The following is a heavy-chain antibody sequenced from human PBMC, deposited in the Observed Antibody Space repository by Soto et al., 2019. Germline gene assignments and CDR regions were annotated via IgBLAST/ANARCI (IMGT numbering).Heavy chain of an antibody. CDR3: ARLYGSGTTVVYYYYYGMDV. Sequence: ASVKVSCKASGYNLTGYYMDWVRQAPGQGVEWMGWINPNSGGTNYAQKFQGRVTMTRDTSISTAYMELSRLRSDDTAVYYCARLYGSGTTVVYYYYYGMDVWGQGTTVTVSS. CDR1: GYNLTGYY. V-gene: IGHV1-2*02. D-gene: IGHD3-10*01. J-gene: IGHJ6*02. CDR2: INPNSGGT.